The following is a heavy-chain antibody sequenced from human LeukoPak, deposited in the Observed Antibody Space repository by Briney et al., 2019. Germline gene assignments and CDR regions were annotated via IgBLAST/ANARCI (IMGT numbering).Heavy chain of an antibody. D-gene: IGHD4-17*01. CDR1: GFSFSSDA. CDR3: ARTDYGDTDSFDY. V-gene: IGHV3-23*01. CDR2: ISGSGGST. Sequence: RGSLRLSCAASGFSFSSDAMSWVRQAPGKGLEWVSAISGSGGSTYYADSVKRRFTISRDNSKNTLYLQMNRMRAEDTAVYYCARTDYGDTDSFDYWGQGTLVTVSS. J-gene: IGHJ4*02.